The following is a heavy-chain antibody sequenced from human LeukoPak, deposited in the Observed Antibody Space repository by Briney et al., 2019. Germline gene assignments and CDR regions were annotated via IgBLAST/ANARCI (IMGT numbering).Heavy chain of an antibody. D-gene: IGHD3-16*01. CDR2: ISGSGGST. J-gene: IGHJ6*02. CDR3: AKGLHYGMDV. V-gene: IGHV3-23*01. Sequence: GGSLRLSCAASGFTFKKYAMSWVRQAPGKGLEWVSAISGSGGSTYYADSVKGRFTISRDNSKNTLYLQMNSLRAEDTAVYYCAKGLHYGMDVWGQGTTVTVSS. CDR1: GFTFKKYA.